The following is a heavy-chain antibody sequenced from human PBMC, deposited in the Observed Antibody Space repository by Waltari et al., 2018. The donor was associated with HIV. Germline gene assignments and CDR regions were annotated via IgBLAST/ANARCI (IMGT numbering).Heavy chain of an antibody. Sequence: EVQLVQSGGGLIPPGRSLRLSCAVLGFTLHTHVIHWFRRIPGKGREWVSGITGNSGRVDYADSVKGRFTVSRDNAKNSLYLQMDSLKTEDTALYYCAKDNAPGSIDYWGQGTLVTVSS. D-gene: IGHD1-1*01. J-gene: IGHJ4*02. CDR1: GFTLHTHV. V-gene: IGHV3-9*01. CDR2: ITGNSGRV. CDR3: AKDNAPGSIDY.